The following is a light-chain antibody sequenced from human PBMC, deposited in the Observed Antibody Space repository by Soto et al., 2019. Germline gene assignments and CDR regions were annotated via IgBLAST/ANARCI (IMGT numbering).Light chain of an antibody. CDR1: ERLSSVY. CDR3: QQQGISNIT. CDR2: GAS. V-gene: IGKV3-20*01. J-gene: IGKJ5*01. Sequence: EIVWTHSPGTLSLSQAARATLSCRASERLSSVYLAWYQQRPGQPPRILIYGASSRATGIPDRFSGSGSGTDFNLTISRLETEDLAVYYCQQQGISNITVGQGTRLEIK.